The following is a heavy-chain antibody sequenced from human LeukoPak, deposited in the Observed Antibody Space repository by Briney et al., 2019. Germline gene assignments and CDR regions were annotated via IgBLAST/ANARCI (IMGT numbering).Heavy chain of an antibody. Sequence: GASVKVSCKASGYTFTSYYIHWVRQAPGQGLEWMGLINPSAGSTNYAQKFQGRVTMTRDTSISTAYMELSRLRSDDTAVYYCARAGITGWGYYYYYMDVWGKGTTVTISS. D-gene: IGHD1-20*01. CDR1: GYTFTSYY. CDR2: INPSAGST. V-gene: IGHV1-46*01. CDR3: ARAGITGWGYYYYYMDV. J-gene: IGHJ6*03.